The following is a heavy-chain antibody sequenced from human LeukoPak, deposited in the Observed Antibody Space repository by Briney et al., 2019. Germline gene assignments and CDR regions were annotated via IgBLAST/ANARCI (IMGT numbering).Heavy chain of an antibody. CDR2: IIPIFGTA. V-gene: IGHV1-69*13. CDR3: ARHDYYDSSGQINWYFDL. Sequence: ASMKVSCKASGGTFSSYAISWVRQAPGQGLEWMGGIIPIFGTANYAQKFQGRVTITADESTSTAYMELSSLRSEDTAVYYCARHDYYDSSGQINWYFDLWGRGTLVTVSS. D-gene: IGHD3-22*01. J-gene: IGHJ2*01. CDR1: GGTFSSYA.